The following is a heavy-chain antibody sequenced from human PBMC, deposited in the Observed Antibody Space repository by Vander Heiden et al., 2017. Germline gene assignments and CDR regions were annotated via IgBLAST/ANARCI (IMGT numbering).Heavy chain of an antibody. CDR1: GFTCGSYG. V-gene: IGHV3-33*01. J-gene: IGHJ4*02. CDR3: ARADYYDSSGNFDY. Sequence: QVQLVESGGGVVQPGRSLRLPCAASGFTCGSYGMHWVRQAPGKGLEWVAVIWYDGSNKYYADSVKGRFTISRDNSKNTLYLQMNSLRAEDTAVYYCARADYYDSSGNFDYWGQGTLVTVSS. CDR2: IWYDGSNK. D-gene: IGHD3-22*01.